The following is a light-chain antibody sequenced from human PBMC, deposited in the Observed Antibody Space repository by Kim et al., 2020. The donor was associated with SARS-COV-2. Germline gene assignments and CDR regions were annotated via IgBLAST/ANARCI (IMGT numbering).Light chain of an antibody. V-gene: IGLV2-23*01. J-gene: IGLJ2*01. CDR1: SSDVGSYNL. CDR3: CSYAGSSAPVV. CDR2: GGS. Sequence: QSITISCTGTSSDVGSYNLVSWYQQHPGKAPKLVIYGGSKRPSGVSNRFSGSKSGNTASLTISGLQAEDEADYYCCSYAGSSAPVVFGGGTQLTVL.